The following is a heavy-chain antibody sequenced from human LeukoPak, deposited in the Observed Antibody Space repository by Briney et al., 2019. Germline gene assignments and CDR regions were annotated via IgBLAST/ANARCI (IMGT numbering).Heavy chain of an antibody. CDR1: GFTFSSYA. CDR2: ISYDGSNK. V-gene: IGHV3-30*04. CDR3: ARAGYSSGWYACY. Sequence: GGSLRLSCAASGFTFSSYAMHWVRQAPGKGLEWVAVISYDGSNKYYADSVKGRFTISRDNSENTLYLQMNSLRAEDTAVYYCARAGYSSGWYACYWGQGTLVTVSS. D-gene: IGHD6-19*01. J-gene: IGHJ4*02.